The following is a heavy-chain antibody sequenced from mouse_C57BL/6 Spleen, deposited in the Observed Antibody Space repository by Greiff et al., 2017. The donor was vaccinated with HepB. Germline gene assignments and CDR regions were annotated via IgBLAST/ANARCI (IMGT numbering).Heavy chain of an antibody. V-gene: IGHV1-53*01. CDR3: ARSVHDGYYLFAY. Sequence: VQLQQPGTELVKPGASVKLSCKASGYTFTSYWMHWVKQRPGQGLEWIGNINPSNGGTNYNEKFKSKATLTVDKSSSTAYMQLSSLTSEDSAVYYCARSVHDGYYLFAYWGQGTLVTVSA. D-gene: IGHD2-3*01. CDR2: INPSNGGT. CDR1: GYTFTSYW. J-gene: IGHJ3*01.